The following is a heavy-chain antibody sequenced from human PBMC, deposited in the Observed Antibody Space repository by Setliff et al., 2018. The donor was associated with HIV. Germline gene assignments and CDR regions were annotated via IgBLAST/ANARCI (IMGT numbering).Heavy chain of an antibody. V-gene: IGHV1-69*13. CDR3: TNRGGSGTNVGNWFDP. CDR2: ILPIFGAT. J-gene: IGHJ5*02. Sequence: SVKVSCKASGDNFNNVAFDWVRQAPGQGLEWMGGILPIFGATDYAQKFQGRLTLTAVQSENSVYMELSSLRSDDTAVYYCTNRGGSGTNVGNWFDPWGQGTLVTV. D-gene: IGHD3-10*01. CDR1: GDNFNNVA.